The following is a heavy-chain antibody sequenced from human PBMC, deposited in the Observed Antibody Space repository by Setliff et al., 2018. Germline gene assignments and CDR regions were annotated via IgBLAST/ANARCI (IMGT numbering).Heavy chain of an antibody. V-gene: IGHV3-49*04. CDR1: GFTFGDYA. CDR3: TRVRGYLFDP. CDR2: IRSKAYGGTT. J-gene: IGHJ5*02. Sequence: PGGSLRLSCTASGFTFGDYAMSWVRRAPGKGLEWVGFIRSKAYGGTTEYAASVKGRFTISRDDSKSIAYLQMNSLKTEDTAVYYCTRVRGYLFDPWGQGTLVTV. D-gene: IGHD6-25*01.